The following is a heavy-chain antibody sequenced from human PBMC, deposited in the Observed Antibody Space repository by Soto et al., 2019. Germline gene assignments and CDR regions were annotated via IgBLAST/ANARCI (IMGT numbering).Heavy chain of an antibody. J-gene: IGHJ5*02. CDR2: IYYSGST. D-gene: IGHD6-6*01. CDR1: GGSISSYY. CDR3: ARSIAARPTTRFDP. V-gene: IGHV4-59*04. Sequence: SETLSLTCTVSGGSISSYYWSWIRQPPGKGLEWIGYIYYSGSTYYNPSLKSRVTISVDTSKNQFSLKLSSVTAADTAVYYCARSIAARPTTRFDPWGQGTLVTVS.